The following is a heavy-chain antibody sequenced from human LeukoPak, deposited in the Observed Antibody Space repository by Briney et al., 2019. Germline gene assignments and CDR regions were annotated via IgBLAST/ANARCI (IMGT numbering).Heavy chain of an antibody. V-gene: IGHV3-74*01. CDR1: GFTFSSYW. Sequence: GGSLRLSCAASGFTFSSYWMHWVRQAPGKGLVWVSRINSDGSSTSYADSVKGRFTISRDNAKNTLYLQMNSLRAEDTAVYYCARPPQYGSGTDYYFDSWGQGTLVTVSS. D-gene: IGHD3-10*01. J-gene: IGHJ4*02. CDR2: INSDGSST. CDR3: ARPPQYGSGTDYYFDS.